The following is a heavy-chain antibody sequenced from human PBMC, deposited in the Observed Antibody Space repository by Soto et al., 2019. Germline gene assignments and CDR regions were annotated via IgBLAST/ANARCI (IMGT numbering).Heavy chain of an antibody. D-gene: IGHD3-10*01. CDR1: GGSINRYW. Sequence: KSSETLSLTCSVSGGSINRYWWSWIRQPAGKGLEWIGRVYSSGTTDYNPSLNSRATMSVETSKNQFSLKLSSVTAADTAVYYCARDIGSFAYGEGYWGQG. CDR3: ARDIGSFAYGEGY. V-gene: IGHV4-4*07. J-gene: IGHJ4*02. CDR2: VYSSGTT.